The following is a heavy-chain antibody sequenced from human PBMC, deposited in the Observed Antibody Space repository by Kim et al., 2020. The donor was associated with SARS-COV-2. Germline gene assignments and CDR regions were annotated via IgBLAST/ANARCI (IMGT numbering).Heavy chain of an antibody. D-gene: IGHD1-26*01. V-gene: IGHV3-74*01. J-gene: IGHJ4*02. CDR1: GFTFSNSW. Sequence: GGSLRLSCAASGFTFSNSWMHWVRQAPGKGLVWVSLISNDGSIKNYADSVKGRFTISRDNAKNTLYLQMNSLRAEDTALYYCCGNTPGRCDHWGQGTLVTVSS. CDR3: CGNTPGRCDH. CDR2: ISNDGSIK.